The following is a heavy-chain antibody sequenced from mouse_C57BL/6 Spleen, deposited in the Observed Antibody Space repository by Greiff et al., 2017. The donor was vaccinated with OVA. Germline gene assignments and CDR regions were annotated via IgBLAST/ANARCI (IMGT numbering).Heavy chain of an antibody. CDR1: GFTFSSYA. CDR2: ISDGGSYT. Sequence: EVQRVESGGGLVKPGGSLKLSCAASGFTFSSYAMSWVRQTPEKRLEWVATISDGGSYTYYPDNVKGRFTISRDNAKNNLYLQMSHLKSEDTAMYYCAREAVKAWFAYWGQGTLVTVSA. J-gene: IGHJ3*01. D-gene: IGHD1-3*01. V-gene: IGHV5-4*01. CDR3: AREAVKAWFAY.